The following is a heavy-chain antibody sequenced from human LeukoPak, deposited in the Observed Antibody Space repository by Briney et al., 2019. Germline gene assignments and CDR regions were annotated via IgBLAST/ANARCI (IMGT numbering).Heavy chain of an antibody. CDR2: ISAYNGNT. CDR3: ARDGKWLQYPDY. Sequence: MGWISAYNGNTNYAQKLQGRVTMTTDTSTSTAYMELRSLRSDDTAVYYCARDGKWLQYPDYWGQGTLVTVSS. J-gene: IGHJ4*02. D-gene: IGHD5-12*01. V-gene: IGHV1-18*01.